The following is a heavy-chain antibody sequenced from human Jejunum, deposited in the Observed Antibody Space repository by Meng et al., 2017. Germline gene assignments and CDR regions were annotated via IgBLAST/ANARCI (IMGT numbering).Heavy chain of an antibody. CDR2: ITSGGTT. V-gene: IGHV3-23*01. Sequence: GESLKIPCAASGFIFSNYAMSWVRQAPGRGLEWVSIITSGGTTYYEASVKGRFTISRDNLKSMLYLQMNSLRAEDTAIYYCAKDRSVRGVIDSQDYWGQGTLVTVSS. CDR1: GFIFSNYA. J-gene: IGHJ4*02. D-gene: IGHD3-10*01. CDR3: AKDRSVRGVIDSQDY.